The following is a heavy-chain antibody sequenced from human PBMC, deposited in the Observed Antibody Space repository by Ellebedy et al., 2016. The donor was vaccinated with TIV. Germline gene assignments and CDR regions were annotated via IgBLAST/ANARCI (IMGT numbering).Heavy chain of an antibody. J-gene: IGHJ6*02. D-gene: IGHD3-16*01. CDR2: IDNAGDT. Sequence: GGSLRLXXAASGFTFSRYDMHWVRQSTRKGLEWVASIDNAGDTYYPGSAKGRFTISRENAKNSLYLQMNSLRVEDTAVYYCTRFEIISGGGYGMDVWGQGTTVTVSS. CDR3: TRFEIISGGGYGMDV. CDR1: GFTFSRYD. V-gene: IGHV3-13*01.